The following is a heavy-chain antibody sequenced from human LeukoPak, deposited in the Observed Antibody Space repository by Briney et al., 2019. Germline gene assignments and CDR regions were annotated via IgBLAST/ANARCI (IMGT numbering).Heavy chain of an antibody. CDR3: ARDTRSYDTSGCYYFDY. J-gene: IGHJ4*02. Sequence: SETLSLTCSVSGASTTSYYWNWIRQAPGKGLEWIGYIYSDGTTSHSPSLRSRVTISIDTSRNQFSLKLSSVTAADAAVYYCARDTRSYDTSGCYYFDYWGQGALVTVSS. D-gene: IGHD3-22*01. V-gene: IGHV4-59*01. CDR2: IYSDGTT. CDR1: GASTTSYY.